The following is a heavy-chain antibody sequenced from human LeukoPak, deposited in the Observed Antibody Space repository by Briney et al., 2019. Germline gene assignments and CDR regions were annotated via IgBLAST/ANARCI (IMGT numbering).Heavy chain of an antibody. V-gene: IGHV1-2*02. CDR1: RYTFTGYY. Sequence: GASVKVSCKASRYTFTGYYMHWVRQAPGQGLEWMGWINPNSGGTNYAQKFQGRVTMTRDTSISTAYMELSRLRSDDTAVYYCASPLGYSGYDYDFDYWGQGTLVTVSS. D-gene: IGHD5-12*01. CDR2: INPNSGGT. J-gene: IGHJ4*02. CDR3: ASPLGYSGYDYDFDY.